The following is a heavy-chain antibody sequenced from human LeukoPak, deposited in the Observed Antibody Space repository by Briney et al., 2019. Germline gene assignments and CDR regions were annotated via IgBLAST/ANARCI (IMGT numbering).Heavy chain of an antibody. CDR3: APRYGSGSYFFY. V-gene: IGHV3-23*01. Sequence: GGSLRLSCAASGFTFSSYAMSWVRQAPGKGLEWVSAISGSGGSTYYADSVKGRFTISRDNSKNTLYLQVNSLRAEDTAVYYCAPRYGSGSYFFYWGQGTLVTVSS. CDR2: ISGSGGST. CDR1: GFTFSSYA. J-gene: IGHJ4*02. D-gene: IGHD1-26*01.